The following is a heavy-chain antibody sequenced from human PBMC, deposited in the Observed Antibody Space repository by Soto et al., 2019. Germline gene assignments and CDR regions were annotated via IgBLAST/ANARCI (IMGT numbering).Heavy chain of an antibody. CDR1: GYTFTSYG. V-gene: IGHV1-18*04. J-gene: IGHJ3*02. CDR3: ASGGIYYDSSGYYSDAFDI. D-gene: IGHD3-22*01. CDR2: ISAYNGNT. Sequence: VASVKVSCKASGYTFTSYGISWVRQAPGQGLEWMGWISAYNGNTNYAQKLQGRVAMTTDTSTSTAYMELRSLRSDDTAVYYCASGGIYYDSSGYYSDAFDIWGQGTMVTVSS.